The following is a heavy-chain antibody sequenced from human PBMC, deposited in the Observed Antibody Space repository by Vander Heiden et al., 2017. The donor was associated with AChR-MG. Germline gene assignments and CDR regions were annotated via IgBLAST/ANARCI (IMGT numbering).Heavy chain of an antibody. V-gene: IGHV3-23*01. Sequence: EVQLLESGGGLVQPGGSLRLSCAAAGFTFSSYAMSWVRQAPGKGLEWVSAISGSGGSTYYADSVKGRFTISRDNSKNTLYLQMNSLRAEDTAVYYCAKDYTGHWGLDDAFDIWGQGTMVTVSS. D-gene: IGHD7-27*01. CDR2: ISGSGGST. J-gene: IGHJ3*02. CDR3: AKDYTGHWGLDDAFDI. CDR1: GFTFSSYA.